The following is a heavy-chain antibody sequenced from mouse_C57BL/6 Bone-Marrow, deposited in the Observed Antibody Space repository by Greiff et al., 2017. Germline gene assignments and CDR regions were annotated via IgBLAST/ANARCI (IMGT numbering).Heavy chain of an antibody. CDR3: TGGSSYGAMDY. Sequence: EVQLQQSGGGLVQPGGSMKLSCAASGFTFSDAWMDWVRQSPEKGLEWVAEIRNKANNHATYYAESVKGRFTISRDDSKSSVYLQMNSLRAEDTGIYDCTGGSSYGAMDYWGQGTSVTVSS. J-gene: IGHJ4*01. CDR2: IRNKANNHAT. D-gene: IGHD1-1*01. V-gene: IGHV6-6*01. CDR1: GFTFSDAW.